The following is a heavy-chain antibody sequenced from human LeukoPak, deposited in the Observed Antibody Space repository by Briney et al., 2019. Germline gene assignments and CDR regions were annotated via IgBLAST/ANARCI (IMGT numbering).Heavy chain of an antibody. CDR2: IIPIFGTA. J-gene: IGHJ4*02. V-gene: IGHV1-69*01. D-gene: IGHD1-26*01. Sequence: GASVKVSCKASGGTFSSYAISWVRQAPGQGLEWMGGIIPIFGTANYAQKFQGRVTITADESTSTAYMELSSLRSEDTAVYYCAVPPATQYYFDYWGRGTLVTVSS. CDR3: AVPPATQYYFDY. CDR1: GGTFSSYA.